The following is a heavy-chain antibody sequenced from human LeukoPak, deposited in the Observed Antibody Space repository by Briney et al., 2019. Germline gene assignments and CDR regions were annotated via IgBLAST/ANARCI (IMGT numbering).Heavy chain of an antibody. J-gene: IGHJ4*02. V-gene: IGHV3-23*01. Sequence: PGGSLRLSCAASGFTFSSYAMHWVRQAPGKGLEWVSAISGSGGSTYYADSVKGRFIISRDNAKNSLYLQMNSLRAEDTALYYCAKTGAPTYGSGEYWGQGTLVTVSS. CDR2: ISGSGGST. CDR1: GFTFSSYA. D-gene: IGHD3-10*01. CDR3: AKTGAPTYGSGEY.